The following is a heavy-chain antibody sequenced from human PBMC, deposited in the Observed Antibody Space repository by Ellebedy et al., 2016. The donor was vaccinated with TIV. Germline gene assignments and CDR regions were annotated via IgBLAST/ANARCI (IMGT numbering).Heavy chain of an antibody. J-gene: IGHJ4*02. V-gene: IGHV3-33*01. CDR3: ARDTYNFDSSGYYFDY. CDR2: IWYDGSNK. Sequence: GGSLRLXXEASGFTSRTYGMHWVRQAPGKGLEWVAVIWYDGSNKKYADSVKGRFTISRDNSNNTLYLQMNSLRVEDTAVYYCARDTYNFDSSGYYFDYWGQGTLVTVSS. D-gene: IGHD3-22*01. CDR1: GFTSRTYG.